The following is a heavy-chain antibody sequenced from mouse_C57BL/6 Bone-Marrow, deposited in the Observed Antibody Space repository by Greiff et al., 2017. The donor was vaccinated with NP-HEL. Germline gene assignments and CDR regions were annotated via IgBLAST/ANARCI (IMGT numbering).Heavy chain of an antibody. Sequence: QVQLQQPGAELVRPGSSVKLSCKASGYTFTSYWMHWVKQRPIQGLEWIGNIDPSDSETHYNQKFKDKATLTVDKSSSTAYMQLSSRTSEDSAVYYGARERSLVDYYAMDYWGQGTSVTVSA. CDR3: ARERSLVDYYAMDY. CDR2: IDPSDSET. J-gene: IGHJ4*01. V-gene: IGHV1-52*01. CDR1: GYTFTSYW. D-gene: IGHD6-2*01.